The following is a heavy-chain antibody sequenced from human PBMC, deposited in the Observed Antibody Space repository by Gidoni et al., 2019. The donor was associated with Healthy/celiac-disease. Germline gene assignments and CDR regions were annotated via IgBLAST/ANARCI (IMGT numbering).Heavy chain of an antibody. CDR1: GFTFDDYA. CDR2: ISWNSGSI. D-gene: IGHD1-26*01. CDR3: AKWGGSYCDYYYGMDV. J-gene: IGHJ6*02. Sequence: EVQLVESGGGLVQPGRSLRLSCAASGFTFDDYAMHWVRQAPGKGLEWVSGISWNSGSIGYADSVKGRFTISRDNAKNSLYLQMNSLRAEDTALYYCAKWGGSYCDYYYGMDVWGQGTTVTVSS. V-gene: IGHV3-9*01.